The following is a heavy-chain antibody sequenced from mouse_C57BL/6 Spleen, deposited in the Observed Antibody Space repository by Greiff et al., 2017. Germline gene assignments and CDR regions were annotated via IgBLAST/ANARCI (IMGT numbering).Heavy chain of an antibody. Sequence: VQLQQSGAELVKPGASVKLSCTASGFNIKDYYMHWVKQRTEQGLEWIGRSDPEDGETKYAPKFPGKATITADTSSNTAYLQLSSLTSADTAVYYCALITTVVAPYFDYWGQGTTLTVSS. J-gene: IGHJ2*01. D-gene: IGHD1-1*01. CDR2: SDPEDGET. V-gene: IGHV14-2*01. CDR3: ALITTVVAPYFDY. CDR1: GFNIKDYY.